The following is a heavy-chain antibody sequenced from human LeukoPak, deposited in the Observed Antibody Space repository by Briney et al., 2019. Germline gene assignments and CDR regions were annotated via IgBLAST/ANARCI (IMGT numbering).Heavy chain of an antibody. CDR2: ISSNGGST. V-gene: IGHV3-64D*06. J-gene: IGHJ4*02. D-gene: IGHD4-11*01. Sequence: GGSLRLSCSASGFTFSTSTMHWVRQAPGKGLEYVSAISSNGGSTYYADSVKGRFTISRDNSKNTMYLQISSLRAGDTALYYCVYRLSFDSWGQGTLVTVSS. CDR3: VYRLSFDS. CDR1: GFTFSTST.